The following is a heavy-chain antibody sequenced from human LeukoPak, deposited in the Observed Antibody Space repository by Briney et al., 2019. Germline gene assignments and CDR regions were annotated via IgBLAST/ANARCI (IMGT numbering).Heavy chain of an antibody. CDR2: IKQDGSEE. D-gene: IGHD3-16*01. CDR1: GFTFSSYW. Sequence: GGSLRLSCAASGFTFSSYWMSWVRQAPGKGLEWVANIKQDGSEEYYVDSVKGRFTISRDNSKNTLYLQINSLRTDDTAVYYCTNPLGEPSRDDAFDIWGQGTMVTVSS. CDR3: TNPLGEPSRDDAFDI. V-gene: IGHV3-7*01. J-gene: IGHJ3*02.